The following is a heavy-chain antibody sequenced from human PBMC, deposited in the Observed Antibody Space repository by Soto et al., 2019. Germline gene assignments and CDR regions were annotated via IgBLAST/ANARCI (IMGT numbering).Heavy chain of an antibody. D-gene: IGHD3-22*01. V-gene: IGHV4-59*01. CDR3: AREVTSYYYDCSGYYRMRAFDY. CDR1: GDSISSYY. CDR2: IYYSGST. Sequence: SETLSLTCTVSGDSISSYYWSWIRQPPGKGLEWIGYIYYSGSTNYNPSLKSRVTISVDTSKNQFSLKLSSVTAADTAVYYCAREVTSYYYDCSGYYRMRAFDYWGQGTLVTVSS. J-gene: IGHJ4*02.